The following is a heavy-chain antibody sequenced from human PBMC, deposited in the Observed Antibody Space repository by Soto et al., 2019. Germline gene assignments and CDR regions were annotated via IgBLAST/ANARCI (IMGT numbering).Heavy chain of an antibody. CDR2: INHSGST. CDR1: GGSFSGYY. J-gene: IGHJ4*02. D-gene: IGHD6-19*01. Sequence: LSLTCAVYGGSFSGYYWSWIRQPPGKGLEWIGEINHSGSTNYNPSLKSRVTISVDTSKNQFSLKLSSVTAADTAVYYCARGRGSGWYFPFDYWGQGTLVTVSS. CDR3: ARGRGSGWYFPFDY. V-gene: IGHV4-34*01.